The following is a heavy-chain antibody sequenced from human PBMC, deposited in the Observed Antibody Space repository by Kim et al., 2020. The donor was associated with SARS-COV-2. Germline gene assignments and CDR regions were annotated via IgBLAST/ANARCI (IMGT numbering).Heavy chain of an antibody. V-gene: IGHV1-2*02. Sequence: ASVKVSCKASGYTFTGYYIHWVRQAPGQGLEWMGWINPNSGDTDYAQNFQGRVTMTRDTSITTAYMEMSRLTSDDTAVYFCVRGLKSGGYWGQGTLGTVS. CDR1: GYTFTGYY. D-gene: IGHD1-26*01. J-gene: IGHJ4*02. CDR2: INPNSGDT. CDR3: VRGLKSGGY.